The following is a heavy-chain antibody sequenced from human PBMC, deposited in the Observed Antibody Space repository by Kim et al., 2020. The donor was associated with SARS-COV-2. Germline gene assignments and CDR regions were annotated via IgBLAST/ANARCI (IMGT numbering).Heavy chain of an antibody. D-gene: IGHD1-26*01. J-gene: IGHJ4*02. CDR3: AKLGADNIARESY. Sequence: GGSLRLSCAASGFTFSSFAMSWVRQAPGKGLEWVSTLTNSGASTYYVDSVKGRFTISRDNSKDTLFLQMNSLRAEDTALYYCAKLGADNIARESYWGQGTLVTVSS. CDR1: GFTFSSFA. V-gene: IGHV3-23*01. CDR2: LTNSGAST.